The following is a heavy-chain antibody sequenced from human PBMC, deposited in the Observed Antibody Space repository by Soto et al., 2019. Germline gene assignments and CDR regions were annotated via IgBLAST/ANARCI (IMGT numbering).Heavy chain of an antibody. CDR1: GGTFSSYA. Sequence: AASVKVSCKASGGTFSSYAISWVRQAPGQGLEWMGGIIPIFGTANYAQKFQGRVTITADESTSTAYMELSSLRSEDTAVYYCASSPYMITFGGVTSDYWGQGTLVTVSS. J-gene: IGHJ4*02. CDR2: IIPIFGTA. V-gene: IGHV1-69*13. CDR3: ASSPYMITFGGVTSDY. D-gene: IGHD3-16*01.